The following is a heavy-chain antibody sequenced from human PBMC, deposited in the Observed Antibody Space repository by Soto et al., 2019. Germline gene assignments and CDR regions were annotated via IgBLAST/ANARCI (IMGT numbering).Heavy chain of an antibody. J-gene: IGHJ4*02. CDR1: GGTFSSYA. CDR2: IIPIFGTA. V-gene: IGHV1-69*13. D-gene: IGHD3-22*01. CDR3: ARGFVGTYYYDSSGYSHFDY. Sequence: SVKVSCKASGGTFSSYAISCVLQSPLQWRDWMGGIIPIFGTANYAQKFQGRVTITADESTSTAYMELSSLRSEDTAVYYCARGFVGTYYYDSSGYSHFDYWGQGTLVTVSS.